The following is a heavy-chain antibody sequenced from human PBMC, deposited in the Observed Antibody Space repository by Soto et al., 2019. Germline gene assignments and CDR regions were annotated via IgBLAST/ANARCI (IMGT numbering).Heavy chain of an antibody. J-gene: IGHJ4*02. CDR3: ARVRWLSEYDILTGYYIFDQ. CDR1: GGSISSSSHY. CDR2: IHYSGNT. D-gene: IGHD3-9*01. V-gene: IGHV4-39*01. Sequence: SETLSLTCTVSGGSISSSSHYWGWIRQPPGKGLEWIGNIHYSGNTFYNPSLKSRVTVSVDTSKNQFSVKLGSVTAADTAVYYCARVRWLSEYDILTGYYIFDQWGRGTLVTVSS.